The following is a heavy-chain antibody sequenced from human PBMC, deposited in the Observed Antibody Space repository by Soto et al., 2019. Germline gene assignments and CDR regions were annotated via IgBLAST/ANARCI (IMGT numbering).Heavy chain of an antibody. Sequence: SETLSLTCTVSGGSISSGGYYWSWIRQHPGKGLEWIGYIYYSGSTYYNPSLKSRVTISVDTSKNQFSLKLSSVTAADTAVYYCARVSDDSSGYYFGNWGQGTLVTVSS. CDR1: GGSISSGGYY. CDR2: IYYSGST. V-gene: IGHV4-31*03. J-gene: IGHJ4*02. CDR3: ARVSDDSSGYYFGN. D-gene: IGHD3-22*01.